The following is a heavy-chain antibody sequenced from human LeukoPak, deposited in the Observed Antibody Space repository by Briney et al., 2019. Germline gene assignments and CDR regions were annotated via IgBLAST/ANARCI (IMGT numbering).Heavy chain of an antibody. CDR3: ARADSGYDYSAEYYFDY. D-gene: IGHD5-12*01. CDR2: INWNGGSK. CDR1: GFTFDDYG. Sequence: PGGSLRLSCAASGFTFDDYGMSWVRQAPGKGLGWVSGINWNGGSKGYADSVKGRFTISRDNAKNSLYLQMNSLRAEDTALYYCARADSGYDYSAEYYFDYWGQGTLVTVSS. V-gene: IGHV3-20*04. J-gene: IGHJ4*02.